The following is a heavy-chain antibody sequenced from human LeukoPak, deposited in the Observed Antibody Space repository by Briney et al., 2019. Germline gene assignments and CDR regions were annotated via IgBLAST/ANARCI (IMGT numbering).Heavy chain of an antibody. CDR2: IYHSGST. D-gene: IGHD3-9*01. Sequence: SETLSLTCAVSSYSISSGYYWGWIRQPPGKGLEWIGSIYHSGSTYYNPSLKSRVTISVGTSNNQFSLKLTSVTAADTAVYYCARQLPLYDVLTGGVGQPDYWGQGTLVTVSS. CDR3: ARQLPLYDVLTGGVGQPDY. J-gene: IGHJ4*02. CDR1: SYSISSGYY. V-gene: IGHV4-38-2*01.